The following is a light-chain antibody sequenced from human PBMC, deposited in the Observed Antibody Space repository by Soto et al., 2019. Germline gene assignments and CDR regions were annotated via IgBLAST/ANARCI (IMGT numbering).Light chain of an antibody. CDR1: QNIGSW. V-gene: IGKV1-5*03. Sequence: DIQMTQSPSTLSASVGDRVTVTCRASQNIGSWVAWYQQKPGKAPNLLIYKASTLENGVPSRFNGTGSGTEITLTISSLQPDDFATYYCQQYSPTAARTFEQGTKVEVK. CDR2: KAS. J-gene: IGKJ1*01. CDR3: QQYSPTAART.